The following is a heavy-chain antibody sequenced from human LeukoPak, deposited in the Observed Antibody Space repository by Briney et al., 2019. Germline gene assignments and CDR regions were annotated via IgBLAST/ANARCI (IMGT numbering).Heavy chain of an antibody. J-gene: IGHJ4*02. CDR3: ARSYDSSGYYFHY. V-gene: IGHV1-69*13. CDR1: GYSFTKYD. D-gene: IGHD3-22*01. CDR2: IIPIFGTA. Sequence: GASVKVSCRASGYSFTKYDMNWVRQAPGQGLEWMGGIIPIFGTANYAQKFQGRVTITADESTSTAYMELSSLRSEDTAVYYCARSYDSSGYYFHYWGQGTLVTVSS.